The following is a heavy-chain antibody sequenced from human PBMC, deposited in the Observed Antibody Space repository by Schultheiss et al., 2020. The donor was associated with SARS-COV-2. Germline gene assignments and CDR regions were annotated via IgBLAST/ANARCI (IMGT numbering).Heavy chain of an antibody. Sequence: GGSLRLSCAASGFTFSSYAMSWVRQAPGKGLEWVSAISGSGGSTYYADSVKGRFAASRDNSKNTLFLQMNSLRAEDTALYYCARGGGVYGDSFDYWGQGTLVTVSS. D-gene: IGHD4-17*01. CDR2: ISGSGGST. CDR1: GFTFSSYA. CDR3: ARGGGVYGDSFDY. J-gene: IGHJ4*02. V-gene: IGHV3-23*01.